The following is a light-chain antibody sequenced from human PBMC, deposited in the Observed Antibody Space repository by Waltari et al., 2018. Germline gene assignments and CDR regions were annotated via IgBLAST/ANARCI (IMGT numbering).Light chain of an antibody. CDR1: SGHINNV. Sequence: QLVLTQSPSASASLGASVKLTCTLSSGHINNVIAWLQQRPEKGPRYLMKVKSDGSHNKGDGIPDRFSGSSSGAERYLTISSLQSEDEADYFCQTGGHGTWVFGGGTKLTVL. J-gene: IGLJ3*02. CDR3: QTGGHGTWV. CDR2: VKSDGSH. V-gene: IGLV4-69*01.